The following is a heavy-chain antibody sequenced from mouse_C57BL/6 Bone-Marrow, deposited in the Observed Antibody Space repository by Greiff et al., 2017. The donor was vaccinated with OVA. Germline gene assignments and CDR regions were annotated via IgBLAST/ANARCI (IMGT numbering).Heavy chain of an antibody. CDR3: TSRGYFAS. J-gene: IGHJ2*01. CDR1: GFNIKDDY. V-gene: IGHV14-4*01. Sequence: EVQLQQSGAELVRPGASVKLSCTASGFNIKDDYMHWVKQRPEQGLEWIGWIDPENGDTEYASKFQGKAIITADKSSNTAYLQLSSLTSEDTAVSYRTSRGYFASGGKGTTPPVP. CDR2: IDPENGDT.